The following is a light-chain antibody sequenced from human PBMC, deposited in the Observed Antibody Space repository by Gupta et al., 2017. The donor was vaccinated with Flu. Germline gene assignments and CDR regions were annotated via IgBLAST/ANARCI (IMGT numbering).Light chain of an antibody. CDR3: GANGAGGV. CDR1: SSDIGAYSY. J-gene: IGLJ3*02. V-gene: IGLV2-14*03. CDR2: DVN. Sequence: GQAIAISGTGSSSDIGAYSYVSGYQKHAGKAPKLMIYDVNKRPAGVSTSVSGTKSGNTAALTISGRQAEDEADYYCGANGAGGVFGGGTKVTVL.